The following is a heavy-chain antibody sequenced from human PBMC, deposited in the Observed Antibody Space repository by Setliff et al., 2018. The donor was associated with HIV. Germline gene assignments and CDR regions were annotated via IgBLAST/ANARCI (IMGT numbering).Heavy chain of an antibody. CDR2: INVGKGDT. CDR1: GYTFTTYS. J-gene: IGHJ4*01. CDR3: VMGALLAAFGFDY. D-gene: IGHD3-10*01. V-gene: IGHV1-3*01. Sequence: ASVKVSCKTSGYTFTTYSLHWVRQDPGHSLEWVGGINVGKGDTKYSQELQDRVTITRDTSANTAYMELSIMSSDDTSVYFCVMGALLAAFGFDYWGQGALVTVSS.